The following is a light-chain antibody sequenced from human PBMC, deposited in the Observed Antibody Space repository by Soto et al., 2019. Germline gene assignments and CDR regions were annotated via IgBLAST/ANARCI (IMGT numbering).Light chain of an antibody. V-gene: IGKV1-39*01. J-gene: IGKJ1*01. Sequence: DIQMTQSPSSLSASVGDRVTITCRASQSISSYLNWYQQKPGKAPKLLIYAASSLQSGVPSRFSGSGSRTDFTLTINSLQPEDFATYYCQQTYSTPWPFGQGTKVEIK. CDR2: AAS. CDR3: QQTYSTPWP. CDR1: QSISSY.